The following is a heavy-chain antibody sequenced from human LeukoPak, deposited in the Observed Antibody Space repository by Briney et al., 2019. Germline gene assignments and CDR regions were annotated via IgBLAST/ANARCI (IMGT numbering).Heavy chain of an antibody. CDR3: ARNLARTGDFDY. V-gene: IGHV1-8*01. J-gene: IGHJ4*02. CDR2: MNPNSGTT. D-gene: IGHD5-12*01. Sequence: GASVKVSCKASGYSFISYDINWVRQATGQGLEWLGWMNPNSGTTGYAQIFQGRVSMTRDTAISTAYLELSNLRSDDTAVYFCARNLARTGDFDYWGQGTLVTVS. CDR1: GYSFISYD.